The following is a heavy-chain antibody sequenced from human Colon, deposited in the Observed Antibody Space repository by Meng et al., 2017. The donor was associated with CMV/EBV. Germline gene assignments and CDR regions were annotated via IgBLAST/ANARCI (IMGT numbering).Heavy chain of an antibody. CDR3: AKGSEYFDFWSSSD. Sequence: GGSLRLSCAASGFPFSSCAMHWVRQAPGKGLEWVALISFDGSNKYYADSVKGRFTISRDNSKNTLYLQVDSLRGEDTAVYYCAKGSEYFDFWSSSDWGQGTLVTVSS. V-gene: IGHV3-30*04. J-gene: IGHJ4*02. CDR1: GFPFSSCA. D-gene: IGHD3-3*01. CDR2: ISFDGSNK.